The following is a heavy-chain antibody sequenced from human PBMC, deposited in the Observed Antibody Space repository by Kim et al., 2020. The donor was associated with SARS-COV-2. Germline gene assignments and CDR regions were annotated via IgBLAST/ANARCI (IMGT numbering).Heavy chain of an antibody. D-gene: IGHD2-21*01. CDR1: GGSFSGYY. CDR3: ARMIVGWVETFDI. CDR2: INHSGST. J-gene: IGHJ3*02. Sequence: SETLSLTCAVYGGSFSGYYWSWIRQPPGKGLEWIGEINHSGSTNYNPSLKSRVTISVDTSKNQFSLKLSSVTAADTAVYYCARMIVGWVETFDIWGQGTMVTVSS. V-gene: IGHV4-34*01.